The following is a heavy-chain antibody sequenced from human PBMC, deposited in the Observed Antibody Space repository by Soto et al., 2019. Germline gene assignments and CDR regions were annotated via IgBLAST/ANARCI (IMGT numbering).Heavy chain of an antibody. CDR3: ARAPTLRPAFEY. CDR2: IYHSGGT. Sequence: HVQLQESGPGLVKPSGTLSLTCTVSGDSIKASHWYSWVRQPPGKGLEWIGEIYHSGGTKLNPSLKSRVTMSLGKSKNEIFLNLDSVTAADTAVYYCARAPTLRPAFEYWGQGALVTVSA. J-gene: IGHJ4*02. CDR1: GDSIKASHW. V-gene: IGHV4-4*02. D-gene: IGHD2-21*02.